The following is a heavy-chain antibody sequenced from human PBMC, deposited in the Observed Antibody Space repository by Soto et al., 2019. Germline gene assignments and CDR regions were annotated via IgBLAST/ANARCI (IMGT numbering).Heavy chain of an antibody. D-gene: IGHD3-3*01. J-gene: IGHJ5*02. CDR3: ARGFTYYDFWSGYPPSHNWFDP. CDR2: TYYRSKWYN. V-gene: IGHV6-1*01. Sequence: SQTLSHTCAISGDSVSSNSAAWNWIRQSPSRGLEWLGRTYYRSKWYNDYAVSVKSRITINPDTSKNQFSLQLNSVTPEDTAVYYCARGFTYYDFWSGYPPSHNWFDPWGQGTLVTVSS. CDR1: GDSVSSNSAA.